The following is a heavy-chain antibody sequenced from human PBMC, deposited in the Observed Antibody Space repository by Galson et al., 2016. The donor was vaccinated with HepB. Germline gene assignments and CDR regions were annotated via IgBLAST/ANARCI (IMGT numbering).Heavy chain of an antibody. CDR3: ARQAVDSRGSSSWFFIDP. V-gene: IGHV3-73*01. CDR2: VRGKVNSYAT. J-gene: IGHJ5*02. CDR1: GFTFSGSA. Sequence: SLRLSCAASGFTFSGSAMHWVRQASGKGLEWVGRVRGKVNSYATAYTTSVKGRFAISRDDSKDTAFLLMNSLKTEDTAVYYCARQAVDSRGSSSWFFIDPWGQGTLVTVSS. D-gene: IGHD6-13*01.